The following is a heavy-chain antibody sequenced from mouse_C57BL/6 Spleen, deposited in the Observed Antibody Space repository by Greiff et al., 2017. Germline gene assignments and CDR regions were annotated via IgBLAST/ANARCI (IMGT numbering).Heavy chain of an antibody. V-gene: IGHV5-6*02. CDR3: ARLIITTVVAYYFDY. Sequence: EVMLVESGGDLVKPGGSLKLSCAASGFTFSSYGMSWVRQTPDKRLEWVATISSGGSYTYYPDSVKGRFTISRDNAKNTLYLQMSSLKSEDTAMYYCARLIITTVVAYYFDYWGQGTTLTVSS. J-gene: IGHJ2*01. CDR2: ISSGGSYT. CDR1: GFTFSSYG. D-gene: IGHD1-1*01.